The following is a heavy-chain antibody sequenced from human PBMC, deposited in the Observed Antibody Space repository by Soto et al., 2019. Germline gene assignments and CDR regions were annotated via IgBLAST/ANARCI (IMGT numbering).Heavy chain of an antibody. V-gene: IGHV3-9*01. J-gene: IGHJ4*02. CDR3: AKGSSYSSSPPDF. D-gene: IGHD4-4*01. CDR2: ISWNSDRI. Sequence: EVQLVESGGGLVQPGRPLRLSCAASGFTFDDYAMYWVRQVPGKGLEWISGISWNSDRIGYADSVKGRFSITRDNAKNSLYLQMNSLSAEDTALYYCAKGSSYSSSPPDFWGQGTQVTVS. CDR1: GFTFDDYA.